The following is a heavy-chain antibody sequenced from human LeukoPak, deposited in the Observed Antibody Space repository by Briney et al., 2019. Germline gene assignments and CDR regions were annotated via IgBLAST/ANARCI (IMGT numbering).Heavy chain of an antibody. Sequence: GGSLRLSCAASGFTFSSYSMNWVRQAPGKGLEGVSSISSSSSYIYYADSVKGRFTISRDNAKNSLYLQMNSLRAEDTAVYYCARGEVRGGDAAFDYWGQGTLVTVSS. CDR2: ISSSSSYI. V-gene: IGHV3-21*01. CDR3: ARGEVRGGDAAFDY. J-gene: IGHJ4*02. CDR1: GFTFSSYS. D-gene: IGHD2-21*02.